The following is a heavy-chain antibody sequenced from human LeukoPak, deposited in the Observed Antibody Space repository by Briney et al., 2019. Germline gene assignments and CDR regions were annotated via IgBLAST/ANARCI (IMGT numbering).Heavy chain of an antibody. V-gene: IGHV3-13*01. CDR1: GFTFSTNN. CDR2: VGTAGDT. CDR3: ARRGDSRGYYDAFDI. D-gene: IGHD3-22*01. J-gene: IGHJ3*02. Sequence: GGSLRLSCTASGFTFSTNNMHWVRQPTGKGLEWVSAVGTAGDTYYPGSVKGRFTISRENAKNSLYLQMNSLRVGDTAVYYCARRGDSRGYYDAFDIWGQGTMVTVSS.